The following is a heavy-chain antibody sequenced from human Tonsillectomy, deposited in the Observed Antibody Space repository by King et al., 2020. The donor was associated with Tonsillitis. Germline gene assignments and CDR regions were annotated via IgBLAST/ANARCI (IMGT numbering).Heavy chain of an antibody. J-gene: IGHJ5*02. CDR3: ARGGDLSTGGSLFDP. V-gene: IGHV4-61*02. CDR1: GASISSGSYY. D-gene: IGHD3-9*01. CDR2: IYTSGST. Sequence: PLQESGPGLVKPSQTLSLTCTVSGASISSGSYYWSWIRQPAGKGLEWIGRIYTSGSTNYNPSLESRVTMSTDTSRNQFSLKLSSVTAADTAVYYCARGGDLSTGGSLFDPWGQGTLVTVSS.